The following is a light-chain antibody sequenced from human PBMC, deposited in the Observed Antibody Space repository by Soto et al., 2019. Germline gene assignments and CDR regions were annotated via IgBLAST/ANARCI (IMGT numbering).Light chain of an antibody. Sequence: DIPMKQSPSSVSASVGDRVTITCRASQSISSYLNWYQQKPGKAPKLLIYAASSLQSGVPSRFSGSGSGTEFTLTISSLQPDDFATYYCQQYNSYSPRTFGQGTKVDI. CDR2: AAS. V-gene: IGKV1-5*01. J-gene: IGKJ1*01. CDR3: QQYNSYSPRT. CDR1: QSISSY.